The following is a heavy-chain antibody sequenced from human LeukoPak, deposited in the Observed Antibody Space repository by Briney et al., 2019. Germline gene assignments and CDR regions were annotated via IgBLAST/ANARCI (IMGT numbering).Heavy chain of an antibody. CDR2: IYPGDSST. J-gene: IGHJ5*02. D-gene: IGHD2-8*01. CDR3: ARHSGVGILRIVDP. Sequence: GESLKISCQGSGSTFSNFWIGWVRQMPGKGLEWMEIIYPGDSSTKYSPSFQGRVAISTDASINTAFLQVNNLEASDTSIYYCARHSGVGILRIVDPWGQGTPVTVSS. V-gene: IGHV5-51*01. CDR1: GSTFSNFW.